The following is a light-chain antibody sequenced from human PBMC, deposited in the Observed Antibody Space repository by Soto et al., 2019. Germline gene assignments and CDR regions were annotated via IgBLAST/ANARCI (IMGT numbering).Light chain of an antibody. CDR2: EGS. CDR3: CSYAGSSTVV. J-gene: IGLJ3*02. V-gene: IGLV2-23*01. Sequence: QSVLTRPASVSGSPGQSITISCTGTSSDVGSYNLVSWYQQHPGKAPKLMIYEGSKRPSGVSNRFSGSKSGNTASLTISGLQAEDEADYYCCSYAGSSTVVFGGGTKLTVL. CDR1: SSDVGSYNL.